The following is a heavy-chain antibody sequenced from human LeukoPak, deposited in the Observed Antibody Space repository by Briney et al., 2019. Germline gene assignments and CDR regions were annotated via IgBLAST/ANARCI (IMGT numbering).Heavy chain of an antibody. CDR3: ARRRYSSGWSDAFDI. CDR2: ISYDGSNK. J-gene: IGHJ3*02. D-gene: IGHD6-19*01. Sequence: GESLRLSCAASGFTFSSYAMHWVRQAPGKGLEWVAVISYDGSNKYYADSVKGRFTISRDNSKNTLYLQMNSLRAEDTAVYYCARRRYSSGWSDAFDIWGQGTMVTVSS. V-gene: IGHV3-30*04. CDR1: GFTFSSYA.